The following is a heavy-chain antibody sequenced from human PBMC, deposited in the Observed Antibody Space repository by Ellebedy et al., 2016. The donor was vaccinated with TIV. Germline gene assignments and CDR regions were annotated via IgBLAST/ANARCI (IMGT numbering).Heavy chain of an antibody. J-gene: IGHJ4*02. Sequence: GESLKISCAASGFTLSGYGMHWVRQTPGKGLEWLAVISYNGNSHFYADSVNGRITISRDNSKNTLYLQMNSLRAEDTAVYYCAKDLRPLWGGAMDSWGRGALVTVSS. CDR1: GFTLSGYG. CDR2: ISYNGNSH. CDR3: AKDLRPLWGGAMDS. V-gene: IGHV3-30*18. D-gene: IGHD3-16*01.